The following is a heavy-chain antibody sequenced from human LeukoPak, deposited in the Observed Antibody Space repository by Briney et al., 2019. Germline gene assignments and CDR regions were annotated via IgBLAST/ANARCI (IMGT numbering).Heavy chain of an antibody. Sequence: ASVKVSCKASGYTFTAYYMHWVRQAPGQGLERMGWINPNSGVTIYAQKFQGRVTMTRDTSISTAYMDLSRLNSDDTAVYYCAKAGSGNYHLDYWGQGTLVTVSS. J-gene: IGHJ4*02. CDR2: INPNSGVT. CDR1: GYTFTAYY. D-gene: IGHD3-22*01. CDR3: AKAGSGNYHLDY. V-gene: IGHV1-2*02.